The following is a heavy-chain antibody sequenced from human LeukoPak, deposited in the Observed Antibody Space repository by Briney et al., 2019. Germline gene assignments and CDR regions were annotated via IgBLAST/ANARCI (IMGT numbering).Heavy chain of an antibody. CDR3: AKDSPRRYCSSTSCYRRAENWFDP. CDR1: GFTFSDYY. J-gene: IGHJ5*02. Sequence: PGGSLRLSCAASGFTFSDYYMSWIRQAPGKGLEWVSYISSSGSTIYYADSVKGRFTISRDNSKNTLYLQMNSLRAEDTAVYYCAKDSPRRYCSSTSCYRRAENWFDPWGQGTLVTVSS. V-gene: IGHV3-11*04. D-gene: IGHD2-2*01. CDR2: ISSSGSTI.